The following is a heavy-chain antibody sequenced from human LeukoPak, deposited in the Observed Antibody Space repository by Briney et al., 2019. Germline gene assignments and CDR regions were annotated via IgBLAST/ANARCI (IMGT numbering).Heavy chain of an antibody. CDR2: IYYSGNT. D-gene: IGHD3-10*01. J-gene: IGHJ4*02. V-gene: IGHV4-39*01. Sequence: SSETLSLTCAVSGGSISGSSYFWGWIRLPPGKGLEWIGSIYYSGNTYYNPSLKSRVTISVDTSKNQFSLKLSSVTAADTAVYYCARLKEGIDYWGQGTLVTVSS. CDR3: ARLKEGIDY. CDR1: GGSISGSSYF.